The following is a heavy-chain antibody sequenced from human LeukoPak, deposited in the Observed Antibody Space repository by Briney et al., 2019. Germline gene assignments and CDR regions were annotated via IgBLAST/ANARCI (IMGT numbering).Heavy chain of an antibody. CDR2: TYPGDSDT. D-gene: IGHD3-22*01. CDR1: GYSFTSYW. V-gene: IGHV5-51*01. Sequence: GESLKISCKDSGYSFTSYWIGWVRQMPGKGLEWMGITYPGDSDTRYSPSFQGQVTISADKSISPAYLQWSSLKASDTAMYYCARHFSPLRDSSGYYRYWGQGTLVTVSS. CDR3: ARHFSPLRDSSGYYRY. J-gene: IGHJ4*02.